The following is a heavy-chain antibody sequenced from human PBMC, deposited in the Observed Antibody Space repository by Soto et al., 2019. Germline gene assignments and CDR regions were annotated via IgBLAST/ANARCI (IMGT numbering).Heavy chain of an antibody. CDR1: GYIFTDYY. CDR2: INPNTGGT. V-gene: IGHV1-2*02. CDR3: ARSLSTIGARLDY. J-gene: IGHJ4*01. Sequence: ASVKVSCKASGYIFTDYYLHWVRQAPGQGLEYMGWINPNTGGTKYTQKFQGRVSMTGGTLLLDWLTSDDTAVYYCARSLSTIGARLDYWGQGTLVTVSS. D-gene: IGHD6-6*01.